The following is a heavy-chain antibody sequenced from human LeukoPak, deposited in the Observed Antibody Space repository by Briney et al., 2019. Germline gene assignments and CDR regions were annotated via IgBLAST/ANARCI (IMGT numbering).Heavy chain of an antibody. CDR2: IYYSGST. CDR3: AREGAYYDILTGYSPSNWFDP. D-gene: IGHD3-9*01. Sequence: PSETLSLTCTVSGGSIGSYYWSWIRQPPGKGLEWIGYIYYSGSTNYNPSLKSRVTISVDTSKNQFSLKLSSVTAADTAVYYCAREGAYYDILTGYSPSNWFDPWGQGTLVTVSS. V-gene: IGHV4-59*01. CDR1: GGSIGSYY. J-gene: IGHJ5*02.